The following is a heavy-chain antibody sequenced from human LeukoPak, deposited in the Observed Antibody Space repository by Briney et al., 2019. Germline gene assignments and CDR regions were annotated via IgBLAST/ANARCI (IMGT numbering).Heavy chain of an antibody. CDR3: ARDSRRAAIDY. D-gene: IGHD2-2*02. CDR1: GGSISSSSYY. Sequence: SETLSLTCTVPGGSISSSSYYWGWIRQPPGKGLEWIGSIYYSGSTYYNPSLKSRVTISVDTSKNQFSLKPSSVTAADTAVYYCARDSRRAAIDYWGQGTLVTVSS. CDR2: IYYSGST. V-gene: IGHV4-39*07. J-gene: IGHJ4*02.